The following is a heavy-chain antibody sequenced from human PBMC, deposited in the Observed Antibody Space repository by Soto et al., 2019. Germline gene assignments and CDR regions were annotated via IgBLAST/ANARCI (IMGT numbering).Heavy chain of an antibody. J-gene: IGHJ4*02. Sequence: SVKVSCKTSGGTFSNDIITWVRQAPGQGLEWMGRIIPLLDTTNYAQKFQGRVTMTTDTSTSTAYMELRSLRSDDTAVYYCARDWFGVDYWGQGTLVTVSS. D-gene: IGHD3-16*01. V-gene: IGHV1-69*08. CDR2: IIPLLDTT. CDR3: ARDWFGVDY. CDR1: GGTFSNDI.